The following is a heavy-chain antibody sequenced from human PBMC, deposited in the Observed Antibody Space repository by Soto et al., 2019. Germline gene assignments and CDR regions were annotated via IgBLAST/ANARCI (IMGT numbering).Heavy chain of an antibody. J-gene: IGHJ6*02. Sequence: QVQLQQWGAGLLRPSETLSLTCAVYGGSFRDFYWSWLRQTPEKGLEWIGEINHSGDTKYNPSLESRVTISVDTSKNQFSPMVNFVTPADTAVYYCARTGGMDVWGPGATVTVSS. CDR3: ARTGGMDV. V-gene: IGHV4-34*01. CDR2: INHSGDT. CDR1: GGSFRDFY.